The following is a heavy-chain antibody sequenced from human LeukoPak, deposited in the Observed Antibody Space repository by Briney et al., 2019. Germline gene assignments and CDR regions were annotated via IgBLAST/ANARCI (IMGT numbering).Heavy chain of an antibody. Sequence: GGSLRLSCAASGFTFSDYYMSWIRQAPGKGLEWVSYISPSGTTMFYADSVKGRFTISRDNARSSLSLQMNSLRAEDSAVYYCARYKGLGDWGQGTLVTVSS. J-gene: IGHJ4*02. V-gene: IGHV3-11*01. CDR3: ARYKGLGD. CDR1: GFTFSDYY. CDR2: ISPSGTTM. D-gene: IGHD1-1*01.